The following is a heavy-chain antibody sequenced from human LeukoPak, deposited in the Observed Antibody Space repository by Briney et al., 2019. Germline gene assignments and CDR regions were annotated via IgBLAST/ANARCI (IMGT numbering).Heavy chain of an antibody. V-gene: IGHV1-2*02. CDR3: ARVGSSGWYVHPTLDY. CDR1: GYTFTGYY. Sequence: ASVTVSFKASGYTFTGYYMHWVRQAPGQGLEWMGWINPNSGDTNYAQKFQGRVTVTRDTSISTAYMELSWLRSDDTAVYYCARVGSSGWYVHPTLDYWGQGTLVTVSS. J-gene: IGHJ4*02. D-gene: IGHD6-19*01. CDR2: INPNSGDT.